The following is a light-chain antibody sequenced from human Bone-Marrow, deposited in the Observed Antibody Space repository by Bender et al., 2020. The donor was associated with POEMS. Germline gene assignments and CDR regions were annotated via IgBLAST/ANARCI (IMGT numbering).Light chain of an antibody. CDR2: DDN. V-gene: IGLV3-21*01. J-gene: IGLJ1*01. Sequence: SYVLTQPPSVSVAPGETATITCGGTLFGPESVHWYQQHPGQAPVLVLYDDNDRPSGIPARFSGSNSGNTATLTISRVEVADEADYYCQVWDTSSPYGYVFGTGTKVTVL. CDR3: QVWDTSSPYGYV. CDR1: LFGPES.